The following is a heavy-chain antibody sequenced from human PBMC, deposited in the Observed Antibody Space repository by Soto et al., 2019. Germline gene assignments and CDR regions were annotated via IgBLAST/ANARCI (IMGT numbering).Heavy chain of an antibody. CDR2: IDPSDSYI. J-gene: IGHJ4*02. D-gene: IGHD6-19*01. Sequence: GESLKISCKTSGYTFSGHWISWVRQVPGKGLQWMGDIDPSDSYINYNPAFRGHVTFSVDKSSSTAYLHWRSLGPSDTAIYYCARHGAAIWLGYWGQGTLVTVSS. CDR1: GYTFSGHW. CDR3: ARHGAAIWLGY. V-gene: IGHV5-10-1*01.